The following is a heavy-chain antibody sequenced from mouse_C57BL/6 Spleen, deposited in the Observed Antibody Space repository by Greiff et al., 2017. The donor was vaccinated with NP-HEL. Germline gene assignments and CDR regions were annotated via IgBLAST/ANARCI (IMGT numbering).Heavy chain of an antibody. CDR2: IYPRSGNT. CDR3: ARFSHDYEGGMPD. V-gene: IGHV1-81*01. D-gene: IGHD2-4*01. J-gene: IGHJ3*01. Sequence: VKLQESGAELARPGASVKLSCKASGYTFTSYGISWVKQRTGQGLEWIGEIYPRSGNTYYNEKFKGKATLTADKSSSTAYMELRSLTSEDSAVYFCARFSHDYEGGMPDWGQGTLVTVSA. CDR1: GYTFTSYG.